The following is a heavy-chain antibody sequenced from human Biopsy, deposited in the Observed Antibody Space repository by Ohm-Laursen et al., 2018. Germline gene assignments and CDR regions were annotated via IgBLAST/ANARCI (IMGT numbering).Heavy chain of an antibody. Sequence: GTLSLTCSVSAGSISSYYWSWIRPPPGLGLECIGYIYYSGSTKYSPSLKNRVTVSFDTSRNQFSLKLTSMTPADTAVYYCVRGRSPATYWGQGALVIVSS. CDR3: VRGRSPATY. J-gene: IGHJ4*02. V-gene: IGHV4-59*01. CDR2: IYYSGST. D-gene: IGHD3-16*01. CDR1: AGSISSYY.